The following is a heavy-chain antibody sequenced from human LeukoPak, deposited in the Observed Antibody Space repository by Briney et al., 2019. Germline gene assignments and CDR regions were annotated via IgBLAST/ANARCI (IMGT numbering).Heavy chain of an antibody. Sequence: RPSETLSLTCTVSGGSISSYYWSWIRQPPGKGLEWIGYIYYSGSTNYNPSLKSRVTISVDTSKNQFSLKLSSVTAADTAVYYCARAIGSSWAYYYYYMDVWGKGTTVTVSS. CDR3: ARAIGSSWAYYYYYMDV. CDR2: IYYSGST. D-gene: IGHD6-13*01. V-gene: IGHV4-59*01. J-gene: IGHJ6*03. CDR1: GGSISSYY.